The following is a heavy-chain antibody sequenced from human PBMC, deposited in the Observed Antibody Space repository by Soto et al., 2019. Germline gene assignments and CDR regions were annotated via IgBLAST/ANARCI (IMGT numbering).Heavy chain of an antibody. D-gene: IGHD4-17*01. J-gene: IGHJ3*02. CDR1: GFTFSSYG. CDR3: AYERKDEYGDYRDAFDI. CDR2: ISYDGSNK. Sequence: GGSLRLSCAASGFTFSSYGMHWVRQAPGKGLEWVAVISYDGSNKYYADSVKGRFTISRDNSKNTLYLQMNSLRAEDTAVYYCAYERKDEYGDYRDAFDIWGQGTMVTVSS. V-gene: IGHV3-30*18.